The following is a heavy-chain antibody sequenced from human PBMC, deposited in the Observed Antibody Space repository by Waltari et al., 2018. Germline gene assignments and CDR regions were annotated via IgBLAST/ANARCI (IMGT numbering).Heavy chain of an antibody. CDR2: IYHRGVT. J-gene: IGHJ4*02. D-gene: IGHD6-13*01. CDR3: ARSFRSSWTQFDY. CDR1: GFSISSGYY. V-gene: IGHV4-38-2*01. Sequence: QVQLQESGPGLVKPSETLSLSCAVSGFSISSGYYWGWIRQPPGKGLEWVGSIYHRGVTYYSPSLKSRVTVTVDTSKNHFSLRLAVVTAADTAVYYCARSFRSSWTQFDYWGQGTLVTVSS.